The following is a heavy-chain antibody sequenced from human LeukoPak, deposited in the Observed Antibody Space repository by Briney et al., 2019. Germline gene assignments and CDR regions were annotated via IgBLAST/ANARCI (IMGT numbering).Heavy chain of an antibody. J-gene: IGHJ4*02. CDR2: VYDSE. D-gene: IGHD4-23*01. CDR1: GGSITSYY. CDR3: AGLGLRIYGGNNPFNF. V-gene: IGHV4-59*08. Sequence: SETLSLTCSVSGGSITSYYWSWIRQSPGKGLEWISYVYDSENYNPSLKSRGTLSVDTSRSQFFLELPSVTAADTAVYYCAGLGLRIYGGNNPFNFWGQGLLVCVSS.